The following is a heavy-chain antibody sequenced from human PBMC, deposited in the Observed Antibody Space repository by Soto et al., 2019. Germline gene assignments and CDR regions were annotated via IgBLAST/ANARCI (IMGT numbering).Heavy chain of an antibody. J-gene: IGHJ6*02. Sequence: GGSLRLSCAASGFTFSSYAMHWVRQAPGKGLEWVAVISYDGSNKYYADSVKGRFTISRDNPKNTLYLQMNSLRAEDTAVYYCARDGGGYSGYDSVHYYGMDVWGQGTTVTVSS. CDR2: ISYDGSNK. CDR1: GFTFSSYA. V-gene: IGHV3-30-3*01. CDR3: ARDGGGYSGYDSVHYYGMDV. D-gene: IGHD5-12*01.